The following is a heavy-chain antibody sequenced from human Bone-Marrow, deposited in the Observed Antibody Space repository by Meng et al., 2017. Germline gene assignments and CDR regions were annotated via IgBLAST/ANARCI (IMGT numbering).Heavy chain of an antibody. V-gene: IGHV4-39*07. CDR3: ARANYYDSNGSLDY. J-gene: IGHJ4*02. CDR2: INYKGIT. CDR1: GGSISSGRYY. Sequence: GSLRLSCTVSGGSISSGRYYWNWIRQPPGKGLEWIGEINYKGITNYNPPLKSRVSMSVDTSKNQFSLKLSSVTAADTAVYYCARANYYDSNGSLDYWGQGMLVTVSS. D-gene: IGHD3-22*01.